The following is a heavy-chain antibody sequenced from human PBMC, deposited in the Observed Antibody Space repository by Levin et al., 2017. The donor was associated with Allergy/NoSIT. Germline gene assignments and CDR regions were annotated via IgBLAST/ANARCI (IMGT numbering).Heavy chain of an antibody. CDR2: IKSKTDGGTT. Sequence: GESLKISCAASGFTFSNAWMSWVRQAPGKGLEWVGRIKSKTDGGTTDYAAPVKGRFTISRDDSKNTLYLQMNSLKTEDTAAYYCTTEYTVTITDFDYWGQGTLVTVSS. J-gene: IGHJ4*02. D-gene: IGHD4-17*01. V-gene: IGHV3-15*01. CDR3: TTEYTVTITDFDY. CDR1: GFTFSNAW.